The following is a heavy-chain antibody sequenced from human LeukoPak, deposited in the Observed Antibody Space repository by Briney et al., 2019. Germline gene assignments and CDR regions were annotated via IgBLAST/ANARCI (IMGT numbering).Heavy chain of an antibody. CDR3: ARMRCGHTDNRCYNY. CDR1: GVSVGGYY. CDR2: IRSGYT. Sequence: PSETLSLTCAVHGVSVGGYYWSWIRQSPGKGLEWIGEIRSGYTNYNPSLKTRVTISADTSENQLSLRLTSVTAADTAVYYCARMRCGHTDNRCYNYWGQGTLVTVSS. D-gene: IGHD2-2*02. J-gene: IGHJ4*02. V-gene: IGHV4-34*01.